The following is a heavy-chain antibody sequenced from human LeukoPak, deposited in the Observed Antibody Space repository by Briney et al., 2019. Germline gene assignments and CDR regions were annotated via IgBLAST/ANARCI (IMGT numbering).Heavy chain of an antibody. J-gene: IGHJ6*03. D-gene: IGHD2-2*01. V-gene: IGHV3-11*04. CDR1: GFTFSDYY. CDR3: AGRSKARGYYYYMDV. CDR2: IGSSGSTI. Sequence: GGSLRLSCAASGFTFSDYYMSWIRQAPGKGLEWVSYIGSSGSTIYYADSVKGRFTISRDNAKNSLYLQMNSLRAEDTAVYYCAGRSKARGYYYYMDVWGKGTTVTVSS.